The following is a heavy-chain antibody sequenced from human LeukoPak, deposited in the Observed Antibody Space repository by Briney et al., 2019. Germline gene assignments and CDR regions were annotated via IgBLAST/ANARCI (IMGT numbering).Heavy chain of an antibody. CDR3: AKVKVSQWLVFFDY. D-gene: IGHD6-19*01. CDR1: GFTFSSYS. CDR2: INGSGGST. V-gene: IGHV3-23*01. Sequence: GGSLRLSCAPSGFTFSSYSMSWVRPAPGEGLEWVSAINGSGGSTYYADTVKGRFTISRDNSKNTVYLQLNSLRAEDTAVYYCAKVKVSQWLVFFDYWGQGTLVTASS. J-gene: IGHJ4*02.